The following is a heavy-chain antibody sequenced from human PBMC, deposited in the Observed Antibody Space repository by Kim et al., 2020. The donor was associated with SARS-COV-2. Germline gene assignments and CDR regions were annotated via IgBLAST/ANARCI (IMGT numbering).Heavy chain of an antibody. V-gene: IGHV6-1*01. Sequence: VSVKSRITINPNTSTNQFSLQLNSVTPEDTAVYYCAREEVAVAGAVEFDYWGQGTLVTVSS. J-gene: IGHJ4*02. CDR3: AREEVAVAGAVEFDY. D-gene: IGHD6-19*01.